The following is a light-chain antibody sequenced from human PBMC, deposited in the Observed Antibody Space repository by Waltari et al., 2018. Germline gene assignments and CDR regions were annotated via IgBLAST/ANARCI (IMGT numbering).Light chain of an antibody. CDR3: MQTLQTPRT. CDR1: QSLLHSNGYNY. Sequence: DIVMTQSPLSLPVTPGEPASISCRSSQSLLHSNGYNYLDWYLQKPGQSPQLLIYLGSNRASGVPDRFSGSGSGTDFTLKISRVEAEDVGVYYCMQTLQTPRTFGLGTKDETK. J-gene: IGKJ1*01. V-gene: IGKV2-28*01. CDR2: LGS.